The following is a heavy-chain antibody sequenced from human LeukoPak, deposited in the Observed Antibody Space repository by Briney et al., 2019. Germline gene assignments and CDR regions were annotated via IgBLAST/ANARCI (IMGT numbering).Heavy chain of an antibody. D-gene: IGHD3-10*01. J-gene: IGHJ1*01. Sequence: SQTLSLTCTVSGGSISSGDYYWSWVRQPPGKGLEWIGSIYYSGSTYYNPSLKSRVTISVDTSKNQFSLKLSSVTAADTAVYYCARSRSNYYGSGSLLYFQHWGQGTLVTVSS. CDR2: IYYSGST. V-gene: IGHV4-39*07. CDR3: ARSRSNYYGSGSLLYFQH. CDR1: GGSISSGDYY.